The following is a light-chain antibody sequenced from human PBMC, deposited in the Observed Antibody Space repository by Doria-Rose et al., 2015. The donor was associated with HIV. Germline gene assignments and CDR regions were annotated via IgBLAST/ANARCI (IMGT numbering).Light chain of an antibody. CDR2: WAS. CDR1: QSVLTRSNHKNY. CDR3: QQYFTTPRT. J-gene: IGKJ1*01. V-gene: IGKV4-1*01. Sequence: EIVMTQSPDSLAVSLGERATINCKSSQSVLTRSNHKNYLAWYQQKAGQPPNLLIYWASTRESGVPDRFSGSGSGTDFTLTISSLQAEDVAVYYCQQYFTTPRTVGQGTKVESK.